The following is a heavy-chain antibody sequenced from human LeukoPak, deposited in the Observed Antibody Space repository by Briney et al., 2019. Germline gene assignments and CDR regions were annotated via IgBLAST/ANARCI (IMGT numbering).Heavy chain of an antibody. V-gene: IGHV1-8*01. CDR2: MNPNSGNT. CDR3: ARVRITMVRGASRERYYFDY. D-gene: IGHD3-10*01. CDR1: GYTFTNYD. J-gene: IGHJ4*02. Sequence: ASVKVSCKASGYTFTNYDINWVRQATGQGLEWMGWMNPNSGNTGYAQKFQGRVTMTRNTSISTAYMELSSLRSEDTAVYYCARVRITMVRGASRERYYFDYWGQGTLVTVSS.